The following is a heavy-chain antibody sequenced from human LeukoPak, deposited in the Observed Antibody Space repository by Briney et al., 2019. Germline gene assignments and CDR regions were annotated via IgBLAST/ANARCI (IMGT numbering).Heavy chain of an antibody. CDR3: ANPRWYNWNHGDAFDI. CDR2: ISYDGSNK. CDR1: GFTFSSYG. Sequence: PGRSLRLSCAASGFTFSSYGMHWVRQAPGKGLEWVAVISYDGSNKYYADSVKGRFTISRDNSKNTLYLQVNSLRAEDTAVYYCANPRWYNWNHGDAFDIWGQGTMVTVSS. J-gene: IGHJ3*02. V-gene: IGHV3-30*18. D-gene: IGHD1-14*01.